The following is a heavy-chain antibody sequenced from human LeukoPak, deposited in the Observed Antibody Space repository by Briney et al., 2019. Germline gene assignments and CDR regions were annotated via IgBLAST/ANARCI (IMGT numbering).Heavy chain of an antibody. D-gene: IGHD5-12*01. V-gene: IGHV3-74*01. CDR3: ARNTGYDYGY. J-gene: IGHJ4*02. Sequence: GGSLRLSCAASGFSLSSYWMSWVRQAPGKGLVWVSRINSDGSSTSYADSVKGRFTISRDNAKNTLYLQMNSLRAEDTAVYYCARNTGYDYGYWGQGTLVTVSS. CDR1: GFSLSSYW. CDR2: INSDGSST.